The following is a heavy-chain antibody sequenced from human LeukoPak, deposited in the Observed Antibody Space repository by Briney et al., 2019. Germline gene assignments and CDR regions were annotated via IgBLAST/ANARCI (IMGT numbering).Heavy chain of an antibody. D-gene: IGHD3-10*01. Sequence: GGSLRLSCAASGFTFSRYAMHWVRQAPGKGLEWAALISYDGSNEYYADSVKGRFTISRDSSENTLYLQMNSLRVEDTAVYYCARVGYYSSGPFSYFDYWGQGTLVTVSS. CDR3: ARVGYYSSGPFSYFDY. V-gene: IGHV3-30-3*01. CDR1: GFTFSRYA. CDR2: ISYDGSNE. J-gene: IGHJ4*02.